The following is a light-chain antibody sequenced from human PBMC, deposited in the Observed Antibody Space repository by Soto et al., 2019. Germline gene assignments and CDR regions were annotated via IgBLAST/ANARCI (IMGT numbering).Light chain of an antibody. CDR2: EVN. CDR1: SSNVGSYKL. V-gene: IGLV2-23*02. Sequence: QSVLTQPASVSGSPGQSITISCTGTSSNVGSYKLVSWYQQHPGKAPKLMIFEVNKRPSGVSNRFSGSKSGNTASLTISGLKVEDEADYYCCSSGGSPTYVFATGTKVTLL. J-gene: IGLJ1*01. CDR3: CSSGGSPTYV.